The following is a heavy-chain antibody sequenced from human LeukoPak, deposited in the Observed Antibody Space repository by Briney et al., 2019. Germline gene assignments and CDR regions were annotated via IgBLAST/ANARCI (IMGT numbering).Heavy chain of an antibody. CDR3: ARLKYCTNGVCYAGFDY. CDR1: GYTFTSYA. D-gene: IGHD2-8*01. J-gene: IGHJ4*02. CDR2: INAGNGNT. Sequence: ASVKVSCKASGYTFTSYAMHWVRQAPGQRLEWMGWINAGNGNTKYSQKFQGRVAITRDTSADTAYMELSSLRSEDTAVYYCARLKYCTNGVCYAGFDYWGQGTLVTVSS. V-gene: IGHV1-3*01.